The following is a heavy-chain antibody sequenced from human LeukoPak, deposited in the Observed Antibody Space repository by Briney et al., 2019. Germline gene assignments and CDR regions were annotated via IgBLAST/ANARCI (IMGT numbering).Heavy chain of an antibody. J-gene: IGHJ4*02. Sequence: ASVKVSCKASGYTFTGYYMHWVRQAPGQGLEWMGWINPNSGGTNYAQKFQGRVTMTRDTSISTAYMELSRLRSDDTAVYYCARAPAQYSSGWYDPSFDYWGQGTLVTVSS. CDR2: INPNSGGT. CDR1: GYTFTGYY. D-gene: IGHD6-19*01. CDR3: ARAPAQYSSGWYDPSFDY. V-gene: IGHV1-2*02.